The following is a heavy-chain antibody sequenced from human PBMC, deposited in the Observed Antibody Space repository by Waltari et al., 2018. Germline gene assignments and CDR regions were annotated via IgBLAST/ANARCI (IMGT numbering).Heavy chain of an antibody. CDR1: GFTFSSYS. CDR3: ARVRSIAAAVEFDY. J-gene: IGHJ4*02. V-gene: IGHV3-21*01. CDR2: ISSSSSYR. Sequence: EVQLVESGGGLVKPGGSLRLSCAASGFTFSSYSMNWVRQAPGKGLEWVSSISSSSSYRYYADSVKGRFTISRDNAKNSLYLQMNSLRAEDTAVYYCARVRSIAAAVEFDYWGQGTLVTVSS. D-gene: IGHD6-13*01.